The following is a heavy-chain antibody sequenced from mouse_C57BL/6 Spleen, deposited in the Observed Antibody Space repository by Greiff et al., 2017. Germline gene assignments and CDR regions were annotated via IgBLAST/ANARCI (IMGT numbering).Heavy chain of an antibody. J-gene: IGHJ4*01. Sequence: EVKLVESEGGLVQPGSSMKLSCTASGFTFSDYYMAWVRQVPEKGLEWVANINYDGSSTYYLDSLKSRFIISRDNAKNILYLQMSSLKSEDTATYYCSRANYGSNYYAMDYWGQGTSVTVSS. CDR2: INYDGSST. CDR3: SRANYGSNYYAMDY. CDR1: GFTFSDYY. V-gene: IGHV5-16*01. D-gene: IGHD1-1*01.